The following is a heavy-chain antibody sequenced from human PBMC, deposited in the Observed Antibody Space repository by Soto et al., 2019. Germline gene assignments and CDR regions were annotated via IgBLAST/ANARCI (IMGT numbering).Heavy chain of an antibody. V-gene: IGHV3-49*03. Sequence: SCTASGFTFGDYAMSWFRQAPGKGLEWVGFIRSKAYGGTTEYAASVKGRFTISRDDSKSIAYLQTNSLKTEDTAVYYCTTYYDSSGYQRAYYYYGMDVWGQGTTVTVSS. D-gene: IGHD3-22*01. J-gene: IGHJ6*02. CDR2: IRSKAYGGTT. CDR1: GFTFGDYA. CDR3: TTYYDSSGYQRAYYYYGMDV.